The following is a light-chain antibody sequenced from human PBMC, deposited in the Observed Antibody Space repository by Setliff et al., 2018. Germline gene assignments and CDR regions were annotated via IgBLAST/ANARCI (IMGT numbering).Light chain of an antibody. J-gene: IGLJ1*01. V-gene: IGLV2-23*02. CDR1: NNDVGAYNY. CDR2: DVS. CDR3: CSYAGGSTDV. Sequence: QSVLPQPASVSGSPGQSVTISCTGTNNDVGAYNYVSWYQQHPGKAPKFMIYDVSKRSSGASDRFSGSKSGNTASLTISGLQAEDEADYYCCSYAGGSTDVFGTGTKVTVL.